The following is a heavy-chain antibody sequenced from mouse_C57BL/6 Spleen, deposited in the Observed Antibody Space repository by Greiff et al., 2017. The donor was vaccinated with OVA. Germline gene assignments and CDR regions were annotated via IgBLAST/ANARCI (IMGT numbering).Heavy chain of an antibody. Sequence: VQLQQPGAELVKPGASVKLSCKASGYTFTSYWMQWVKQRPGQGLAWIGEIDPSDSYTNYNQKFKGKATLTVDTSSSTAYMQLSSLTSEDSAVYYCANYDAWFAYWGQGTLVTVSA. D-gene: IGHD2-4*01. CDR1: GYTFTSYW. CDR2: IDPSDSYT. CDR3: ANYDAWFAY. V-gene: IGHV1-50*01. J-gene: IGHJ3*01.